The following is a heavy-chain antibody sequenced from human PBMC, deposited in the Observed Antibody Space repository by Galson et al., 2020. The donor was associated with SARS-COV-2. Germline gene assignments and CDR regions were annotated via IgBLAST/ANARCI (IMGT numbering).Heavy chain of an antibody. D-gene: IGHD4-17*01. J-gene: IGHJ6*02. CDR2: FDPEDGET. Sequence: ASVKVSCKVSGYTLTELSMHWVRQAPGKGLEWMGGFDPEDGETIYAQKFQGRVTMTEDTSTDTAYMELSSLRSEDTAVYYCATAPTVTTYSDIYPRKIYYYYGMDVWGQGTTVTVSS. V-gene: IGHV1-24*01. CDR3: ATAPTVTTYSDIYPRKIYYYYGMDV. CDR1: GYTLTELS.